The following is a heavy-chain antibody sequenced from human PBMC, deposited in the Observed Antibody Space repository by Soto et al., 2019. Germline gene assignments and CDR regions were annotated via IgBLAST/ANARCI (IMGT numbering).Heavy chain of an antibody. CDR3: ARESPIALDY. J-gene: IGHJ4*02. Sequence: QVQLVESGGGVVQPGRSLRLSCAASRFTFSSYGMHRVRQAPGKGLEWVAVIWYDGSNKYYADSVKGRFTISRDNSKNTLYLQMNSLRTEDTAVYYCARESPIALDYWGQGALVTVSS. V-gene: IGHV3-33*01. D-gene: IGHD6-13*01. CDR2: IWYDGSNK. CDR1: RFTFSSYG.